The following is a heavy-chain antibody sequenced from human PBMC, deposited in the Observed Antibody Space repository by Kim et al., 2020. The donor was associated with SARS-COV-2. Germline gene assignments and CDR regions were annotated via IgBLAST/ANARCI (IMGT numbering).Heavy chain of an antibody. Sequence: ASVKVSCKASGYTFTSYGISWVRQAPGQGLEWMGWISAYNGNTNYAQKLQGRVTMTTDTSTSTAYMELRSLRSDDTAVYYCARFRVPELFGVAELDYWGQGTLVTVSS. J-gene: IGHJ4*02. CDR2: ISAYNGNT. V-gene: IGHV1-18*01. D-gene: IGHD3-3*01. CDR1: GYTFTSYG. CDR3: ARFRVPELFGVAELDY.